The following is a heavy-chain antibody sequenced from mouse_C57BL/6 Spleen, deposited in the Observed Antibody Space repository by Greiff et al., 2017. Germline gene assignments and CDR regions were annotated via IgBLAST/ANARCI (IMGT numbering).Heavy chain of an antibody. CDR2: IDPENGDT. V-gene: IGHV14-4*01. D-gene: IGHD1-1*01. CDR3: TTITTVVGDY. CDR1: GFNIKDDY. Sequence: VQLQQSGAELVRPGASVKLSCTASGFNIKDDYMHWVKQRPEQGLEWIGWIDPENGDTEYASKFQGKATITADTSSNTAYLQLSSLTSEDTAVYYCTTITTVVGDYWGQGTTLTVSS. J-gene: IGHJ2*01.